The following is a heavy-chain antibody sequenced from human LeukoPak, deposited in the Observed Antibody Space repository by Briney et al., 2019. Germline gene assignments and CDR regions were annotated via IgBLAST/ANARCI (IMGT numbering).Heavy chain of an antibody. CDR1: GYTFTSYA. Sequence: ASVKVSCKASGYTFTSYAMNWVRQAPGQGLEWMGWINTNTGNPTYAQGFTGRFVFPLDTSVSTAYLQISSLKAEGTAVYYCARDFSSSNWYRDDTFDIWGQGTMVTVSS. CDR3: ARDFSSSNWYRDDTFDI. D-gene: IGHD6-13*01. CDR2: INTNTGNP. J-gene: IGHJ3*02. V-gene: IGHV7-4-1*02.